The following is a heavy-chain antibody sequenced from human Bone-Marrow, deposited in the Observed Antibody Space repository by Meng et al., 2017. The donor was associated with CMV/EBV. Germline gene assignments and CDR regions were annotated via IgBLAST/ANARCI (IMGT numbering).Heavy chain of an antibody. J-gene: IGHJ4*02. CDR3: AKARSVVTPYYFDY. D-gene: IGHD4-23*01. V-gene: IGHV3-30*02. Sequence: GGSLRLSCAASGFTFSSYGMHWVRQAPGKGLEWVAFIRYDASNKYYADSVKGRFTISRDNSKNTLYLQMNSLRAEDTAVYYCAKARSVVTPYYFDYWGQGTLVTVSS. CDR2: IRYDASNK. CDR1: GFTFSSYG.